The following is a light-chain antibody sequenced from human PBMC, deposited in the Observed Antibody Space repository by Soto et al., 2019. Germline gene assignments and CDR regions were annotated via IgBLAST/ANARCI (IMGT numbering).Light chain of an antibody. V-gene: IGKV4-1*01. CDR3: QQYYSTPYT. CDR1: QSVLYSSNNKNY. Sequence: DIVMTQSPDSLAVSLGERATINCKSSQSVLYSSNNKNYLAWYQQKPGQPPRLLIYWASTRGSGVPDRFSGSGSGTDFTLTIGSLQAEDVAVYYCQQYYSTPYTFGQGTKLEIK. J-gene: IGKJ2*01. CDR2: WAS.